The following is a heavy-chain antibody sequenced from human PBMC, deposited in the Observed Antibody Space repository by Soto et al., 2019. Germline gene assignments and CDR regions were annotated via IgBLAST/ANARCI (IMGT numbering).Heavy chain of an antibody. CDR2: IDPSDSYT. J-gene: IGHJ6*02. Sequence: GESLKISCKGSGYSFTSYWISWVRQMPGKGLEGMGRIDPSDSYTKYSPSFQGHVTISADKSISTAYLQWSSLKASDTAIYYCASNKNWNYYYGMDVWGQGTTVTVSS. CDR3: ASNKNWNYYYGMDV. D-gene: IGHD1-1*01. V-gene: IGHV5-10-1*01. CDR1: GYSFTSYW.